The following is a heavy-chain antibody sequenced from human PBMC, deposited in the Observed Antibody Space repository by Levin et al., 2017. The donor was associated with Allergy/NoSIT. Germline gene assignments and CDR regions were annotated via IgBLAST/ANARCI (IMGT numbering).Heavy chain of an antibody. CDR1: GGSFSSTSSC. D-gene: IGHD6-13*01. CDR2: VFYSGST. J-gene: IGHJ4*02. V-gene: IGHV4-39*01. CDR3: ARHYTSSAVSGSFAY. Sequence: SQTLSLTCTVSGGSFSSTSSCWGWIRQSPGEGLQWIGSVFYSGSTYYNPSLRSRLTISVDTSKNQFSLKLTSVTAADTAVYYCARHYTSSAVSGSFAYWGRGTLVTVSS.